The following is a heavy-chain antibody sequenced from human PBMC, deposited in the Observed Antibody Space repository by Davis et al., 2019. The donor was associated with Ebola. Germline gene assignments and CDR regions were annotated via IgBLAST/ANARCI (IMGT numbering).Heavy chain of an antibody. V-gene: IGHV6-1*01. J-gene: IGHJ5*02. Sequence: PSETLSLTCAISGDSVSSGGWNWIRQSPSRGPEWLGRTYYTSKWHNDYATSVRGRITINADTSGNKFYLQLNSVTPDDTAVYYCTRGWLRGWFDPWGQGTQVIVSS. CDR2: TYYTSKWHN. CDR1: GDSVSSGG. D-gene: IGHD5-12*01. CDR3: TRGWLRGWFDP.